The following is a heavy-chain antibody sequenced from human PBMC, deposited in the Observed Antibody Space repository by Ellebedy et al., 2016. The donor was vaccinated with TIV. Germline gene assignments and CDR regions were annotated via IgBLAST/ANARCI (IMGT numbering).Heavy chain of an antibody. J-gene: IGHJ5*02. D-gene: IGHD2-15*01. V-gene: IGHV3-7*01. CDR2: IKTDGSET. CDR3: VGFVVFNL. CDR1: GFSFSNFW. Sequence: PGGSLRLSCAAWGFSFSNFWMSWVRQAPGKGLEWVAHIKTDGSETYYVDSVKGRFTISRENAKNALFLQMDGLRVDDSAVYDCVGFVVFNLWGQGAPVTVSS.